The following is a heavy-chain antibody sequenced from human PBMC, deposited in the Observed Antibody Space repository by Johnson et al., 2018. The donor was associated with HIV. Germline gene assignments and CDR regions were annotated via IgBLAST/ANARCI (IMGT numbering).Heavy chain of an antibody. CDR3: ARVGVSGYDLAAFDI. CDR1: GFTFSSYG. V-gene: IGHV3-30*03. Sequence: QEKLVESGGGVVQPGRSLRLSCAASGFTFSSYGMHWVRQAPGKGLEWVAVISFDENNKVYADSVKGRFTISRDNSKNTLFLHMNSLRTEDAAIYYCARVGVSGYDLAAFDIWGRGTMVTVSS. D-gene: IGHD5-12*01. J-gene: IGHJ3*02. CDR2: ISFDENNK.